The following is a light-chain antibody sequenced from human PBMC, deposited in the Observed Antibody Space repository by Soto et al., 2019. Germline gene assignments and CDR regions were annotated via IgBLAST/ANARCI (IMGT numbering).Light chain of an antibody. CDR3: QQYNSWPLT. J-gene: IGKJ4*01. Sequence: EIVMTQSPATLSVSPGERATLSCRASQGIGVTLAWYQQKPGQTPRLLIYNAVTRATGVPARFSGSGSGTDFTLTISSLQSEDFAVYYCQQYNSWPLTFGGGTKVDIK. V-gene: IGKV3-15*01. CDR2: NAV. CDR1: QGIGVT.